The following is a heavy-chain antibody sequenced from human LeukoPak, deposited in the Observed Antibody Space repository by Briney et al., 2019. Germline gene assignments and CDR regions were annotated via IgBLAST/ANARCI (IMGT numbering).Heavy chain of an antibody. J-gene: IGHJ4*02. Sequence: PGGSLRLSCAASGFTFSSYGMHWVRQAPGKGLEWVAFIRYDGSNKNYADSVKGRFTISRDNSKNTLYLQMNSLRAEDTAVYYCAKDTRFLDHHFPDYWGQGTLVTVSS. D-gene: IGHD3-3*01. V-gene: IGHV3-30*02. CDR3: AKDTRFLDHHFPDY. CDR1: GFTFSSYG. CDR2: IRYDGSNK.